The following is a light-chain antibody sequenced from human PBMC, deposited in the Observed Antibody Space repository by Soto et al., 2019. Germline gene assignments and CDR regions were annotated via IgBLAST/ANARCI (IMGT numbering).Light chain of an antibody. V-gene: IGLV2-11*01. J-gene: IGLJ2*01. Sequence: QSALTQPRSVSGSPGQSVTISCTGTSNDVGGYNYVSWYQQHPGKAPKLMIYDVCKRPSGVPDRFSGSKSGNTASLTVSGLQAEDEADYYCCSYAGSVVFGGGTKLTVL. CDR1: SNDVGGYNY. CDR3: CSYAGSVV. CDR2: DVC.